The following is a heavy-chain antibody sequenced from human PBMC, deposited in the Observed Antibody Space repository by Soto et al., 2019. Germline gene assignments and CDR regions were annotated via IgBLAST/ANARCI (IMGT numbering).Heavy chain of an antibody. CDR3: ARQGFGPLHGLVDV. V-gene: IGHV4-59*08. CDR2: IYYSGST. J-gene: IGHJ6*02. Sequence: SETLSLTCTVSGGSISSYYWSWIRQPPGKGLEWIGYIYYSGSTNYNPSLKSRVTISVDTSNNQFSLKLSSVTAADTAVYYCARQGFGPLHGLVDVWGQGTTVTVSS. CDR1: GGSISSYY. D-gene: IGHD3-10*01.